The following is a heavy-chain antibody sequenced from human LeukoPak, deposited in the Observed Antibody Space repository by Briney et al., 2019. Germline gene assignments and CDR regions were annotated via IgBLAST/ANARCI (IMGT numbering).Heavy chain of an antibody. CDR3: AKARGIRYYYGMDV. Sequence: GGSLRLSCAASGFTFSNYAMSWVRQAPGKGLEWVSGISGSGTNTYYADSVKGRFNISRDNSKNTLYLQMSSLRAEDTAVYYCAKARGIRYYYGMDVWGQGTKVTVSS. CDR1: GFTFSNYA. CDR2: ISGSGTNT. J-gene: IGHJ6*02. D-gene: IGHD1-26*01. V-gene: IGHV3-23*01.